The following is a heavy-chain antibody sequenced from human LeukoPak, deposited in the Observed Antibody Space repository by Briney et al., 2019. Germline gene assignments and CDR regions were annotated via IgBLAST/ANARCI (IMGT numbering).Heavy chain of an antibody. CDR3: ARHGSSYYEPRYNWLDP. CDR2: IFPGDSDI. V-gene: IGHV5-51*01. CDR1: GYSFSNYW. D-gene: IGHD3-16*01. J-gene: IGHJ5*02. Sequence: GESLKTSCKGSGYSFSNYWIGWVRQMPGKGLEWMGMIFPGDSDIRYSPSFEGQVTISADKSISTAYLQWSSLKASDTAMYYCARHGSSYYEPRYNWLDPWGQGTLVTVSS.